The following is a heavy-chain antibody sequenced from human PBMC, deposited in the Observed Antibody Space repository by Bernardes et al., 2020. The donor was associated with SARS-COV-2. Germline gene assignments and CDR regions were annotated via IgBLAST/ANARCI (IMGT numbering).Heavy chain of an antibody. J-gene: IGHJ4*02. V-gene: IGHV4-59*01. Sequence: SETLSLTCTVSGGFISTYYWSWFRQPPGKGLEWIGYLYYTGSTNDNPSLQSRVTISVDTSKNQFSLKLSSVTAADTAVYYCARGFDYWGQGILVTVSS. CDR3: ARGFDY. CDR1: GGFISTYY. CDR2: LYYTGST.